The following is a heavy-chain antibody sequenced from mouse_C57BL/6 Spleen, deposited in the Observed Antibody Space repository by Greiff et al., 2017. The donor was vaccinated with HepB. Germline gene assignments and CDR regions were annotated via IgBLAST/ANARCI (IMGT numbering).Heavy chain of an antibody. V-gene: IGHV1-50*01. Sequence: VQLKQPGAELVKPGASVKLSCKASGYTFTSYWMQWVKQRPGQGLEWIGEIDPSDSYTNYNQKFKGKATLTVDTSSSTAYMQLSSLTSEDSAVYYCARSGGYYMYYFDYWGQGTTLTVSS. CDR1: GYTFTSYW. CDR2: IDPSDSYT. D-gene: IGHD2-3*01. CDR3: ARSGGYYMYYFDY. J-gene: IGHJ2*01.